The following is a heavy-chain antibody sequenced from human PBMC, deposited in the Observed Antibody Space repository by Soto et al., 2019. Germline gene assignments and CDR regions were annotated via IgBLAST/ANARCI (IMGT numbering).Heavy chain of an antibody. CDR3: ARGDYDILTGYYNPTGYYYYGMDV. V-gene: IGHV4-30-4*01. CDR2: IYYSGST. D-gene: IGHD3-9*01. Sequence: SETLSLTCTVSGGSISSGDYYWSWIRQPPGKGLEWIGYIYYSGSTYYNPSLKSRVTISVDTSKNQFSLKLSSVTAADTAVYYCARGDYDILTGYYNPTGYYYYGMDVWGQGTTVTVSS. J-gene: IGHJ6*02. CDR1: GGSISSGDYY.